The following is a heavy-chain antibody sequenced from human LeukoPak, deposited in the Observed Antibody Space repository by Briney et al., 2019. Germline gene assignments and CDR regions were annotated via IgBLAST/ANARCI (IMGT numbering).Heavy chain of an antibody. CDR3: ARDRRETYGSGSYYDY. J-gene: IGHJ4*02. D-gene: IGHD3-10*01. CDR1: GFTVSSNY. V-gene: IGHV3-53*04. CDR2: IYSGGST. Sequence: GGSLRLSCAASGFTVSSNYMSWVRQAPGKGLEWVSVIYSGGSTYYADSVKGRFTISRHNSKNTLYLQMNSLRAEDTAVYYCARDRRETYGSGSYYDYWGQRTLVTVSS.